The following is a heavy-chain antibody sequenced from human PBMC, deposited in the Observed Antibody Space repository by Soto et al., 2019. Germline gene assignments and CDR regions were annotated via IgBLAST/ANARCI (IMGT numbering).Heavy chain of an antibody. CDR1: GGSFSGYY. Sequence: SETLSLTCAVYGGSFSGYYWSWIRQPPGKGLEWIGEINHSGSTNYNSSLKSRVTISVDTSKNQFYLKLRSVTAADTAVYYCGRECLRSSNYRDVGGKGTT. D-gene: IGHD3-3*01. CDR3: GRECLRSSNYRDV. V-gene: IGHV4-34*01. J-gene: IGHJ6*03. CDR2: INHSGST.